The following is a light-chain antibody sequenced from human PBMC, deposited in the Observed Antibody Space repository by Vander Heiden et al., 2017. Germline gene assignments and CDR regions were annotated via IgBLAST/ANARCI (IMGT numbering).Light chain of an antibody. J-gene: IGKJ3*01. CDR3: QQRRT. Sequence: EIVLTQSPATLSLSPGERATLSCRASQSVSSYLAWYQQKPGQAPRLLIYDASNRATGIPARFSGSGSGTDFTLTISSLEPEDFAVYYCQQRRTFGPGTKVEIK. CDR2: DAS. V-gene: IGKV3-11*01. CDR1: QSVSSY.